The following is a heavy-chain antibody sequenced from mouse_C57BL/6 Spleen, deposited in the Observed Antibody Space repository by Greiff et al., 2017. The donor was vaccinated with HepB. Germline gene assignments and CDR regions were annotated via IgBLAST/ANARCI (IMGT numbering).Heavy chain of an antibody. V-gene: IGHV5-17*01. CDR1: GFTFSDYG. CDR2: ISSGSGTT. CDR3: AGQPTDAMDY. J-gene: IGHJ4*01. D-gene: IGHD1-1*01. Sequence: EVQLVESGGGLVKPGGSLKLSCAASGFTFSDYGMHWVRQAPEKGLEWVAYISSGSGTTYYADTVKGRFTISRDNAENTLFLQMTSLRSEDTAMYYCAGQPTDAMDYWGQGTSVTVSS.